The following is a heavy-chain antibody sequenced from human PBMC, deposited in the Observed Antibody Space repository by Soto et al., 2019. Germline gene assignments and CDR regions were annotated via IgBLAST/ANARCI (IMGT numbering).Heavy chain of an antibody. CDR2: INPSGGST. V-gene: IGHV1-46*03. D-gene: IGHD3-10*01. J-gene: IGHJ6*02. CDR1: GYTFTSYY. CDR3: AREWFGEERPYYGMDV. Sequence: ASVKVSCKASGYTFTSYYMHWVRQAPGQGLEWMGIINPSGGSTSYAQKFQGRVTMTRDTPTSTVYMELSSLRSEDTAVYYCAREWFGEERPYYGMDVWGQGTTVTVSS.